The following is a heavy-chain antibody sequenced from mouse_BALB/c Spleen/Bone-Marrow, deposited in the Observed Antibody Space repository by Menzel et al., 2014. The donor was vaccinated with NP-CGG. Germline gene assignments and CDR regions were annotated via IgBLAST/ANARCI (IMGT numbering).Heavy chain of an antibody. CDR3: VREDYGRGFAY. D-gene: IGHD1-1*01. CDR1: GFTFNTYA. Sequence: EVKLVESGGGLVQPKGSLKLSCAASGFTFNTYAMHWVCQAPGKGLEWVARIRSKSNNYATYYVDSVKDGFTISRDDSQSMLYLQMNNLKTEDTAMYYCVREDYGRGFAYWGQGTLVTVSA. J-gene: IGHJ3*01. CDR2: IRSKSNNYAT. V-gene: IGHV10-3*03.